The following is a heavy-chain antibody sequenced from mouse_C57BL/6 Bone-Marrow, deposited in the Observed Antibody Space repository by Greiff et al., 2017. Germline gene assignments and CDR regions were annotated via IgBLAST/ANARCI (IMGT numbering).Heavy chain of an antibody. V-gene: IGHV1-69*01. CDR1: GYTFTSYW. CDR3: ARDYDYDGGDYFDY. D-gene: IGHD2-4*01. Sequence: QVQLQQPGAELVLPGASVKLSCKASGYTFTSYWMHWVKQRPGQGLEWIGEIDPSDSYTNYNQKFKGKSTLTVDKSSGTAYMQLSSLTSEDSAVYYCARDYDYDGGDYFDYWGQGTTLTVSS. CDR2: IDPSDSYT. J-gene: IGHJ2*01.